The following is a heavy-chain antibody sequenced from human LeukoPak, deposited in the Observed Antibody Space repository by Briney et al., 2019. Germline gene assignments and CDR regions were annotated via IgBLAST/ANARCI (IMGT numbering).Heavy chain of an antibody. CDR2: INPNSGGT. V-gene: IGHV1-2*02. J-gene: IGHJ4*02. CDR1: GYTFTGYY. CDR3: ARDPVNYDFWSGYYFDY. Sequence: ASVKVSRKASGYTFTGYYMHWVRQAPGQGLEWMGWINPNSGGTNYAQKFQGRVTMTRDTSISTAYMELSRLRSDDTAAYYCARDPVNYDFWSGYYFDYWGQGTLVTVSS. D-gene: IGHD3-3*01.